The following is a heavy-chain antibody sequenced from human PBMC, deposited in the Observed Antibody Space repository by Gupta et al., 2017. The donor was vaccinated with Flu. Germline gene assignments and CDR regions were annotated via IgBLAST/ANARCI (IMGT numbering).Heavy chain of an antibody. J-gene: IGHJ4*02. D-gene: IGHD2-21*01. CDR1: AFSCIYAN. CDR3: TADATGCIASDD. Sequence: DVRLVESGGGWVRPGGSLRLSCAASAFSCIYANMNWIRRAPGQALEWVGHQKSEIDGGKADKAASVNGRFNITSADSKNTMWLKIDSMRTEDTAGYYCTADATGCIASDDWGQGTPVTVSA. V-gene: IGHV3-15*01. CDR2: QKSEIDGGKA.